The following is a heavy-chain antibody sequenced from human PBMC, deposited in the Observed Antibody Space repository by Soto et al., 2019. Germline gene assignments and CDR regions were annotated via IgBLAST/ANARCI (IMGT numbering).Heavy chain of an antibody. V-gene: IGHV3-21*01. Sequence: GGSLRLSCAASGFTFSSYSKNWVRQAPWEGLEWVSSISSSSSYIYYADSVKGRFTISRDNAKNSLYLQMNSLRAEDTAVYYCARAKYYYDSHTGGWFDPWGQGTLVTVSS. J-gene: IGHJ5*02. CDR1: GFTFSSYS. CDR2: ISSSSSYI. CDR3: ARAKYYYDSHTGGWFDP. D-gene: IGHD3-22*01.